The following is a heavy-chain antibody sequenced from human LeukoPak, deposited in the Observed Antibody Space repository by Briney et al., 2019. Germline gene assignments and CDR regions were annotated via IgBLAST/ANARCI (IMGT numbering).Heavy chain of an antibody. CDR1: GFTFSSYS. J-gene: IGHJ4*02. CDR3: AKGPGMATVKRYLDY. D-gene: IGHD5-24*01. Sequence: GGSLRLSCVASGFTFSSYSMNWVRQAPGKGLEWVSYISSSSSTIYYADSVKGQFTISRDNAKNSLYLQMNSLRVEDTALYYCAKGPGMATVKRYLDYWGQGTLVTVSS. CDR2: ISSSSSTI. V-gene: IGHV3-48*01.